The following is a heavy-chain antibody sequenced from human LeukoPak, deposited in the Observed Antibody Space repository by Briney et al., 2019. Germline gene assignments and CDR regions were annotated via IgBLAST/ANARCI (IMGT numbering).Heavy chain of an antibody. J-gene: IGHJ6*02. CDR1: GGTFSSYA. D-gene: IGHD2-2*01. V-gene: IGHV1-69*04. Sequence: SVKVSGKASGGTFSSYAISWVRQAPGQGLEWTGRIIPIFGIANYAQKFQGRVTITADKSTSTAYMELSSLRSEDTAVYYCARDYAVGSHVHYYYYYGMDVWGQGTTVTVSS. CDR2: IIPIFGIA. CDR3: ARDYAVGSHVHYYYYYGMDV.